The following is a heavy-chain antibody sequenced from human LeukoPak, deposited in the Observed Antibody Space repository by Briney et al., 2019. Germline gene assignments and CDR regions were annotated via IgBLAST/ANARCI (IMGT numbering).Heavy chain of an antibody. Sequence: ASVKVSCKASGYTFTGYHMHWVRQAPGQGLEWMGWINPNSGGTNYAQKFQGRVTMTRDTSISTAYMELSRLRSDDTAVFYCARYPGTTSYPFDYWGQGTLVTVSS. CDR2: INPNSGGT. V-gene: IGHV1-2*02. D-gene: IGHD1-1*01. CDR3: ARYPGTTSYPFDY. J-gene: IGHJ4*02. CDR1: GYTFTGYH.